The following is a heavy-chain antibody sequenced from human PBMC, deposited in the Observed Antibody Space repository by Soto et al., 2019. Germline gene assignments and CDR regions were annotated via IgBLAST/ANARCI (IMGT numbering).Heavy chain of an antibody. D-gene: IGHD3-10*01. V-gene: IGHV5-51*01. Sequence: GESLKISCKGSGYSFTSYWIGWVRQMPGKGLEWMGIIYPGDSDTRYSPSFQGQVTISADKSISTAYLQWSSLKASDTAMYYCARHEDRITMVRGVSSHFDYWGQGTLVTVSS. CDR2: IYPGDSDT. CDR1: GYSFTSYW. J-gene: IGHJ4*02. CDR3: ARHEDRITMVRGVSSHFDY.